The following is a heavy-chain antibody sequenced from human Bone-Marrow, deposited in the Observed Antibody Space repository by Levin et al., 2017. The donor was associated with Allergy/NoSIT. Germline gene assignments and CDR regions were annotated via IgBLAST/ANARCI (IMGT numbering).Heavy chain of an antibody. CDR3: ARDGAEDSGSYGPRVYYYGMDV. CDR1: GYTFTSYD. J-gene: IGHJ6*02. CDR2: MNPNSGNT. D-gene: IGHD1-26*01. V-gene: IGHV1-8*01. Sequence: ASVKVSCKASGYTFTSYDINWVRQATGQGLEWMGWMNPNSGNTGYAQKFQGRVTMTRNTSISTAYMELSSLRSEDTAVYYCARDGAEDSGSYGPRVYYYGMDVWGQGTTVTVSS.